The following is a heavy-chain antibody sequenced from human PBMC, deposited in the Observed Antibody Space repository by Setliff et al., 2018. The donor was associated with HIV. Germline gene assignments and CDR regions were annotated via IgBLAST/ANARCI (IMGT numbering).Heavy chain of an antibody. J-gene: IGHJ5*02. D-gene: IGHD2-2*01. CDR2: IIPISGTV. CDR1: GGTFSSYA. CDR3: ARDFGGYCSSMSCPGLFDP. Sequence: ASVKVSCKASGGTFSSYAISWVRQAPGQGLEWMGGIIPISGTVNYAQKFWGRVTITTHESTSTAYMELSSLRSEDTAVYYGARDFGGYCSSMSCPGLFDPWGQGTLVTVSS. V-gene: IGHV1-69*05.